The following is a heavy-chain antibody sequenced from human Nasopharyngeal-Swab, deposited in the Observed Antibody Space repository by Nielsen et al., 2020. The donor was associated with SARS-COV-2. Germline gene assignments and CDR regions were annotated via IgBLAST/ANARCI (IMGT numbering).Heavy chain of an antibody. CDR1: GFTFSSYG. V-gene: IGHV3-21*01. CDR3: ARDQPPYDILTAYYYYMDV. CDR2: ISSSSSYI. Sequence: GGSLRLSCAASGFTFSSYGMSWVRQAPGKGLEWVSSISSSSSYIYYADSVRGRFTISRDNAKNSLYLQMNSLRAEDTAVYYCARDQPPYDILTAYYYYMDVWGKGTTVTVSS. J-gene: IGHJ6*03. D-gene: IGHD3-9*01.